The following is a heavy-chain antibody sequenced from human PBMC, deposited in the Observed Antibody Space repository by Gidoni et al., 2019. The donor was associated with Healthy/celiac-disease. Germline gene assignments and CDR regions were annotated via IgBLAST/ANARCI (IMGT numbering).Heavy chain of an antibody. J-gene: IGHJ5*02. CDR2: ISYDGSNK. V-gene: IGHV3-30*18. D-gene: IGHD4-17*01. CDR1: GFTFSSYG. CDR3: AKERGAMTTVSPFDP. Sequence: QVQLVESGGGVVQPGRSLRLSCAASGFTFSSYGMPWVRQAPGKGLEWVAVISYDGSNKYYADSVKGRFTISRDNSKNTLYLQMNSLRAEDTAVYYCAKERGAMTTVSPFDPWGQGTLVTVSS.